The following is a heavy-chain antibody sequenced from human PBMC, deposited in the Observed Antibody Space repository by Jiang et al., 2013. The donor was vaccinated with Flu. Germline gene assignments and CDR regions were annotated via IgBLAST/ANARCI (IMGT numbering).Heavy chain of an antibody. D-gene: IGHD5-18*01. CDR1: GGSITGHY. CDR3: VSWGYSYGLVFDS. CDR2: VYYSGST. J-gene: IGHJ4*02. Sequence: QLVESGPGLVKPSETLSLTCSVSGGSITGHYWTWIRQPPGKGLEWIGYVYYSGSTNYNPSLKSRVTISVDTSKNQFSLKLSSVTAADTAVYYCVSWGYSYGLVFDSWGQGTLVTVSS. V-gene: IGHV4-59*11.